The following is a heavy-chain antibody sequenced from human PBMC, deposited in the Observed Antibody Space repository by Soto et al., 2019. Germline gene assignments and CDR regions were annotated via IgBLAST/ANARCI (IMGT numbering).Heavy chain of an antibody. Sequence: QVQLIQSGAEVKKPGSSVKVSCKASGGTFSSYALIWVRQAPGQGLEWMGGIVPIFGTSNYAQNFQGRVTISADESTPTAYMELSSLRSEDTAVYYCASQSAVTGGIWYFDLWGRGTLVTVSS. V-gene: IGHV1-69*01. CDR3: ASQSAVTGGIWYFDL. CDR2: IVPIFGTS. CDR1: GGTFSSYA. J-gene: IGHJ2*01. D-gene: IGHD6-19*01.